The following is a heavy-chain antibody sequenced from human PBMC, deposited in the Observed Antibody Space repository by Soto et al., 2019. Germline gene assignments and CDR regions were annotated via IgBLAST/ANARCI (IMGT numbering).Heavy chain of an antibody. J-gene: IGHJ4*02. V-gene: IGHV3-66*01. CDR1: GFTVSSNY. CDR3: ATSTAGIVVVPAAPFDY. CDR2: IYSGGST. Sequence: PGGSLRLSCAASGFTVSSNYMSWVRQDPGKGLEWVSVIYSGGSTYYADSVKGRFTISRDNSKNTLYLQMNSLRAEDTAVYYCATSTAGIVVVPAAPFDYWGQGTLDTVSS. D-gene: IGHD2-2*01.